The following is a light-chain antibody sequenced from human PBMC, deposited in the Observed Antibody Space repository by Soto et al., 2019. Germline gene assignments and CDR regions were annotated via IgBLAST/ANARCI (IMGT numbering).Light chain of an antibody. V-gene: IGKV3-11*01. CDR3: PQRNNWSFT. CDR2: EAL. J-gene: IGKJ4*02. Sequence: ETVLTPSPATLSLSPGERATLSCRASRIISTYLAWYQQKPGQAPRLLIYEALNRATAIPARFSGRGAGTDFTVTGSSLEPEDFAVYFCPQRNNWSFTFGGGTKLDI. CDR1: RIISTY.